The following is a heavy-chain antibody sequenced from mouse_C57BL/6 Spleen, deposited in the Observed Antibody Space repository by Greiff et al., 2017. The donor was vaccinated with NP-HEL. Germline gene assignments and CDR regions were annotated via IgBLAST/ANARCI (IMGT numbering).Heavy chain of an antibody. CDR3: ARDDGYYVPPFAY. J-gene: IGHJ3*01. Sequence: QVQLQQSGTELVKPGASVKLSCKASGYTFTSYWMHWVKQRPGQGLEWIGNINPSNGGTNYNEKFKSKATLTVDKSSSTAYMQLSGLTSEDSAVYYCARDDGYYVPPFAYWGQGTLVTVSA. CDR2: INPSNGGT. CDR1: GYTFTSYW. V-gene: IGHV1-53*01. D-gene: IGHD2-3*01.